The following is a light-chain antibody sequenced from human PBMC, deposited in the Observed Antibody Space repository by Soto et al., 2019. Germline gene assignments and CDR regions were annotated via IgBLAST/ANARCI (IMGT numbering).Light chain of an antibody. CDR3: QQYNNLPFT. CDR2: GAS. V-gene: IGKV3-15*01. J-gene: IGKJ3*01. Sequence: EIVMTQSPATLSVSPGERATLSCRASQSVSSNLAWYQQKPGQAPRLLIYGASTRATGIPARFSGSGSGTAFTLTISSLQSGDFALYYCQQYNNLPFTFGPGTKVHIK. CDR1: QSVSSN.